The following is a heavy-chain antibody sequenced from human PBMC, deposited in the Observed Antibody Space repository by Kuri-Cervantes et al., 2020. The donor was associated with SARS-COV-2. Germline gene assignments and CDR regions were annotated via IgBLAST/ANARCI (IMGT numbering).Heavy chain of an antibody. CDR3: ARLTIFGVDPGWFDP. V-gene: IGHV1-69*04. J-gene: IGHJ5*02. Sequence: SVKVSCKASGGTFSSYAISWVRQAPGQGLEWMGRIIPILGIAKYAQKFQGRVTITADESTSTAYMELSSLRSEDTAVYYCARLTIFGVDPGWFDPWGQGTLVTISS. CDR1: GGTFSSYA. CDR2: IIPILGIA. D-gene: IGHD3-3*01.